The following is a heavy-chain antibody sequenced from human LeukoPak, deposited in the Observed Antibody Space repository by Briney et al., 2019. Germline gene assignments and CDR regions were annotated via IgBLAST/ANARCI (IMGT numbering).Heavy chain of an antibody. Sequence: GASVKVSCKASGYTFTGYYMHWVRQAPGQGLEWVGWINPNSGGTNYAQKFQGRVTMTRDTSISTAYMELSRLRSDDTAVYYCARARVGSSTSWYPFDYWGQGTLVTVSS. J-gene: IGHJ4*02. D-gene: IGHD2-2*01. CDR2: INPNSGGT. CDR3: ARARVGSSTSWYPFDY. V-gene: IGHV1-2*02. CDR1: GYTFTGYY.